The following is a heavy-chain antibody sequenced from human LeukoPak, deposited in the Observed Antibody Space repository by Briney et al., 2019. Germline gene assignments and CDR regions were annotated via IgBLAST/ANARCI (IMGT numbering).Heavy chain of an antibody. D-gene: IGHD2-15*01. Sequence: GGSLRLSCAASGFTFSSYWVHWVRQAPGKGLVWVSPINSDGSSTSYADSVKGRFTISRDNAKNTLSLQMNRLRAEGTAVYYCVKRWSYYFDYWGQGALVTVSS. J-gene: IGHJ4*02. CDR2: INSDGSST. V-gene: IGHV3-74*01. CDR3: VKRWSYYFDY. CDR1: GFTFSSYW.